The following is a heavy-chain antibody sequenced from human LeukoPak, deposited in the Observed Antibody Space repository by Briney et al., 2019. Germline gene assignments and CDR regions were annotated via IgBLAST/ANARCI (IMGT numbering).Heavy chain of an antibody. J-gene: IGHJ4*02. Sequence: GRSLRLSCAASGFTFNSYSMHWVRQAPGKGLKWVAVISSHGSNKDYADSVKGRFTISRDNSENTLYLQMDSLTTEDTGVYYCAREQGQQWRRFDSWGQGSPVTVSS. CDR3: AREQGQQWRRFDS. D-gene: IGHD6-19*01. V-gene: IGHV3-30*04. CDR2: ISSHGSNK. CDR1: GFTFNSYS.